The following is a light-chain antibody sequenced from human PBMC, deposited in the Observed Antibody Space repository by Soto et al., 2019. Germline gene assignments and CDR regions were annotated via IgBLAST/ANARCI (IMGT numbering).Light chain of an antibody. CDR3: SSYTTGNTRQIV. Sequence: QSVLTQPASVSGSPGQSITISCTGTSSDVGGYNYVSWYQHHPGKAPKLIIYDVSNRPSGVSNRFSGSKSGNTASLTISGHQPEDEADYYCSSYTTGNTRQIVFGTGTKLTVL. CDR1: SSDVGGYNY. CDR2: DVS. V-gene: IGLV2-14*03. J-gene: IGLJ1*01.